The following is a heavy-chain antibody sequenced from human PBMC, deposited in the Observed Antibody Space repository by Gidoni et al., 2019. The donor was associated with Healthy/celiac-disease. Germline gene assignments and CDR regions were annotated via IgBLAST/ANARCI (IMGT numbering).Heavy chain of an antibody. V-gene: IGHV4-4*02. CDR3: AMGHVELREYGGLDY. D-gene: IGHD1-26*01. J-gene: IGHJ4*02. Sequence: QVQLQASGPGLVKPSGTLSLTCAVSVGSISSSNWWSWVRQPPGKGLEWIGEIYHSGSTNYNPSLKSRGTISVDKSKNQFSLKLSSVTAADTAVYYCAMGHVELREYGGLDYWGQGTLVTVSS. CDR2: IYHSGST. CDR1: VGSISSSNW.